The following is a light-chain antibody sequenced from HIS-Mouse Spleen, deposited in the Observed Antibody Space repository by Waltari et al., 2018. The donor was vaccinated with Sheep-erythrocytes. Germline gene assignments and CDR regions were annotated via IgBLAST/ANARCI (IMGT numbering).Light chain of an antibody. Sequence: QSALTQPRSVSGSPGQSVTISCTGTSSDVGCYNYVSWYQQHPGKAPKLMIYDVSKRPSGVRDRFSGSKSGNAASLTISGLQAEEEADYYCCSYAGSYNHVFATGTKVTVL. V-gene: IGLV2-11*01. CDR2: DVS. CDR1: SSDVGCYNY. CDR3: CSYAGSYNHV. J-gene: IGLJ1*01.